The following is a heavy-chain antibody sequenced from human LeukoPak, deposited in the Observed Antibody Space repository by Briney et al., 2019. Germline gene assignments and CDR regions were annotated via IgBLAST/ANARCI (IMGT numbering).Heavy chain of an antibody. Sequence: PGGSLRLSCAASGFTFSSYWMHWVRQAPGKGLVWVSRINSDGSSTSYADSVKGRFTISRDNAKNTLFLQMNSLRAEDTALYYCAREAAAGNYFDYWGQGTLVTVSS. J-gene: IGHJ4*02. CDR3: AREAAAGNYFDY. D-gene: IGHD6-13*01. CDR2: INSDGSST. V-gene: IGHV3-74*01. CDR1: GFTFSSYW.